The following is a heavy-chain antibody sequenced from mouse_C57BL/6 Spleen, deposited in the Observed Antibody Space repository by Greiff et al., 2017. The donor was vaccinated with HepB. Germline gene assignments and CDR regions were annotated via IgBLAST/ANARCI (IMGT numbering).Heavy chain of an antibody. V-gene: IGHV1-50*01. J-gene: IGHJ2*01. Sequence: QVQLQQPGAELVKPGASVKLSCKASGYTFTSYWMQWVKQRPGQGLEWIGEIDPSDSYTNYNQKFKGKATLTVDTSSSTAYMRLSSLTSEDSAVYYCARLGYGSSYYFDYWGQGTTLTVSS. CDR2: IDPSDSYT. CDR3: ARLGYGSSYYFDY. CDR1: GYTFTSYW. D-gene: IGHD1-1*01.